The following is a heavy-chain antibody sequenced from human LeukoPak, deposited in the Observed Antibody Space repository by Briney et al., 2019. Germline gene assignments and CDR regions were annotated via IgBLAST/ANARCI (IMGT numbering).Heavy chain of an antibody. D-gene: IGHD6-19*01. V-gene: IGHV4-61*02. J-gene: IGHJ4*02. CDR3: ARGDSSGWNPFDY. CDR2: IYTSGST. Sequence: SQTLSLTCTVSGNSISSGDYYWSWIRQPAGKGLEWIGRIYTSGSTTYNPSLKSRVTISGDTSENQFSLRLSSVTAADTAVYYCARGDSSGWNPFDYWGQGTLVTVSS. CDR1: GNSISSGDYY.